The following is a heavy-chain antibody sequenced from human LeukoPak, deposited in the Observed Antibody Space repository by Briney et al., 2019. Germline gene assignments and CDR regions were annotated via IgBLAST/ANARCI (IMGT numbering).Heavy chain of an antibody. J-gene: IGHJ1*01. CDR2: IIPIFGTA. V-gene: IGHV1-69*06. D-gene: IGHD1-26*01. CDR1: GGTFSSYA. Sequence: ASVKVSCKASGGTFSSYAISWVRQAPGQGLEWMGGIIPIFGTANYAQKFQGRVTITADKSTSTAYMELSSLRSEDTAVYYCASEAYSGSYYAYFQHWGQGTLVTVSS. CDR3: ASEAYSGSYYAYFQH.